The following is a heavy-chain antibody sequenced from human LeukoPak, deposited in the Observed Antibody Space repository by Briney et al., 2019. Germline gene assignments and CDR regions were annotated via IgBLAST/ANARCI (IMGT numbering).Heavy chain of an antibody. CDR3: ARVEAAGKPEYNWFDP. CDR2: IYYSGST. Sequence: SETLSLTCTVSGGSISSYYWSWIRQPPGKGLEWIGYIYYSGSTNYNPSLKSRVTISVDTSKNQFSLKLSSVIAADTAVYYCARVEAAGKPEYNWFDPWGQGTLVTVSS. V-gene: IGHV4-59*01. CDR1: GGSISSYY. D-gene: IGHD6-13*01. J-gene: IGHJ5*02.